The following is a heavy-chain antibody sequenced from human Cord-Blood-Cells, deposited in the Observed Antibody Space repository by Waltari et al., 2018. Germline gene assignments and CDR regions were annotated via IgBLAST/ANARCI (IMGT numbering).Heavy chain of an antibody. J-gene: IGHJ1*01. V-gene: IGHV1-3*01. CDR3: ARAKSGSYFYFQH. CDR2: INAGNGNT. CDR1: GYTFTSYA. D-gene: IGHD1-26*01. Sequence: QVQLVQSGAEVKKPGASVKVSCKASGYTFTSYAMHWLPQAPGQRLEWLGWINAGNGNTKYSQKFQGRVTITRDTSASTAYMELSSLRSEDTAVYYCARAKSGSYFYFQHWGQGTLVTVSS.